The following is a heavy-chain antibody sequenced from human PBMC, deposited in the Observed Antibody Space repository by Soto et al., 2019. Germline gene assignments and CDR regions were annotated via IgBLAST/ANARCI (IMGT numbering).Heavy chain of an antibody. D-gene: IGHD6-19*01. Sequence: GGALRLSCAASGFTFSSYGMHWVREAPGKGLEWVAVIWYDGSNKYYADSVKGRFTITRDNSKNTLYLQMNSLRAEDTAVYYCARDQKHSSGWYGNWFDPWGQGTLVTVSS. CDR3: ARDQKHSSGWYGNWFDP. CDR2: IWYDGSNK. CDR1: GFTFSSYG. J-gene: IGHJ5*02. V-gene: IGHV3-33*01.